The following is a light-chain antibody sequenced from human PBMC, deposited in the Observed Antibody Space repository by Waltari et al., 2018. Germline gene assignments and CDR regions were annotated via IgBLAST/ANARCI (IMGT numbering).Light chain of an antibody. Sequence: DTVMTQSPATLSVSPGEGATLFCRASQSVSSNLAWYQPIPGQAPRLLICGASSRATGIPARFSGSWSGTEFTLTISSLQSEDFVFYYCHQYNNWPWTFGQGTKVEIK. CDR2: GAS. V-gene: IGKV3-15*01. CDR1: QSVSSN. CDR3: HQYNNWPWT. J-gene: IGKJ1*01.